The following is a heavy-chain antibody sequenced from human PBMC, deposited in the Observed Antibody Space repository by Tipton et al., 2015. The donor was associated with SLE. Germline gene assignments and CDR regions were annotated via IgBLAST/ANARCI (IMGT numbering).Heavy chain of an antibody. CDR3: ARYVRGVWFDP. V-gene: IGHV4-4*02. Sequence: TLSLTCAVSGASINSSTWWSWVRQPPGKGLEWIGEINHSGSTSYNPSLKSRVTISVDTSKNQFSLKLSSVTAADTAVYYCARYVRGVWFDPWGQGTLVTVSS. CDR1: GASINSSTW. D-gene: IGHD3-10*02. CDR2: INHSGST. J-gene: IGHJ5*02.